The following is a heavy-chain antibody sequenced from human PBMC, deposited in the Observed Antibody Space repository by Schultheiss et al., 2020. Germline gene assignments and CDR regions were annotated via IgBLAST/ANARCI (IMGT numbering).Heavy chain of an antibody. J-gene: IGHJ6*02. CDR2: INHSGST. Sequence: SETLSLTCAVYGGSFSGYYWSWIRQPPGKGLEWIGEINHSGSTYYNPSLKSRVTISVDTSKNQFSLKLSSVTAADTAVYYCARHADGMDVWGQGTTVTVSS. CDR3: ARHADGMDV. CDR1: GGSFSGYY. V-gene: IGHV4-34*01. D-gene: IGHD2-2*01.